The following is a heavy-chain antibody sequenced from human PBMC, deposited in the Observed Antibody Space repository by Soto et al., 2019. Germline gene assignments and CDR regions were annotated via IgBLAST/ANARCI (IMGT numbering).Heavy chain of an antibody. CDR3: ARDKRDLRFWEWSYYFDF. CDR2: ISYDGSNK. J-gene: IGHJ4*02. CDR1: GFTFSSYA. D-gene: IGHD3-3*01. Sequence: QVQLVESGGGVVQPGRSLRLSCAASGFTFSSYAMHWVRQAPGKGLEWVAVISYDGSNKYYADSVKGRFTISRDNSKNTLYLQMHSLRAEDTAVYYCARDKRDLRFWEWSYYFDFWGQGTLVTVSS. V-gene: IGHV3-30-3*01.